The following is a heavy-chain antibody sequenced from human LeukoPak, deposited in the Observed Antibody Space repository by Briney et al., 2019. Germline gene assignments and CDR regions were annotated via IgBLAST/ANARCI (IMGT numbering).Heavy chain of an antibody. J-gene: IGHJ5*02. D-gene: IGHD5-12*01. V-gene: IGHV1-18*01. CDR1: GYTFTSYG. CDR2: ISAYNGKT. Sequence: ASVKVSCKASGYTFTSYGISWVRQAPGQGLEWMGWISAYNGKTNYAQKLQGRVAMTTDTSTGTAYMELRSLRSDDTAVYYCARHLYSGYDLGGNWFDPWGQGTLVTVSS. CDR3: ARHLYSGYDLGGNWFDP.